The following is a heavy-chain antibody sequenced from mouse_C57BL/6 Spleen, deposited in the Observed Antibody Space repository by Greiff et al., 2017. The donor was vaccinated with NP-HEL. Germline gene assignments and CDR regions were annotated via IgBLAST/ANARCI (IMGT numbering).Heavy chain of an antibody. CDR3: ARYLIYYDYDGGPDY. CDR1: GYTFTSYW. D-gene: IGHD2-4*01. V-gene: IGHV1-69*01. J-gene: IGHJ2*01. CDR2: IDPSDSYT. Sequence: VQLQQSGAELVMPGASVKLSCKASGYTFTSYWMHWVKQRPGQGLEWIGEIDPSDSYTNYNQKFKGKSTLTVDKSSSPAYLQLSSLTSEDSAVYYCARYLIYYDYDGGPDYWGQGTTLTVSS.